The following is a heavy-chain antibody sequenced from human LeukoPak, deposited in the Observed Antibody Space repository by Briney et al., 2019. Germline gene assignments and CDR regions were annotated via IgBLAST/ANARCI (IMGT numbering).Heavy chain of an antibody. CDR1: GFTFSSYA. CDR3: AKGSKAGKKETYYYDSSGYYLMDY. Sequence: GGSLRLSCAASGFTFSSYAMSWVRQAPGKGLEWVSAISGSGGSTYYADSGKGRLTISRDNSKNTLYLQMNRLRAADTAVYYCAKGSKAGKKETYYYDSSGYYLMDYWGQGTLVTVSS. V-gene: IGHV3-23*01. J-gene: IGHJ4*02. D-gene: IGHD3-22*01. CDR2: ISGSGGST.